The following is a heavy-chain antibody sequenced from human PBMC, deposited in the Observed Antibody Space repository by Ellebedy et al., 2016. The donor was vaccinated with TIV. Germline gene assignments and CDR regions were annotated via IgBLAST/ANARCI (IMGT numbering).Heavy chain of an antibody. J-gene: IGHJ4*02. Sequence: GGSLRLSCAASGFIVSFNFVAWVRQAPGKGLEWVSVIYRGGNTYYAASMRGRFTISRDNSKNTVYLQMNSLRAEDTAVYYCARAVTDYPNTFENWGQGTLVIVSA. CDR1: GFIVSFNF. CDR2: IYRGGNT. V-gene: IGHV3-53*01. D-gene: IGHD4-11*01. CDR3: ARAVTDYPNTFEN.